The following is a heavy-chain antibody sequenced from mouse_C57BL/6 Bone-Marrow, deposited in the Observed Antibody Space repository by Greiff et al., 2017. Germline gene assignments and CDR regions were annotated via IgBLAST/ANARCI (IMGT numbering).Heavy chain of an antibody. CDR1: GFTFSSYT. J-gene: IGHJ4*01. CDR2: ISGGGGNT. CDR3: ARRGFPYYAMDY. V-gene: IGHV5-9*01. Sequence: EVMLVESGGGLVKPGGSLKLSCAASGFTFSSYTMSWVRQTPEKRLEWVATISGGGGNTYYPDSVKGRFTISRDNAKNTLYLQMSSLRSEDTALYYCARRGFPYYAMDYWGQGTSVTVSS.